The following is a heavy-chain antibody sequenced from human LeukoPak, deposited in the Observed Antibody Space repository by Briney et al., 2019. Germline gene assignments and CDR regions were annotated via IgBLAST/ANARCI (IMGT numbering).Heavy chain of an antibody. CDR3: ARESYDSSGYYPDY. V-gene: IGHV4-59*01. CDR1: GGSISSYY. CDR2: IYYSGST. D-gene: IGHD3-22*01. Sequence: PSETLSLTCTVSGGSISSYYWSWIRQPPGKGLEWIGYIYYSGSTNYNPSLKSRVTISVDTSKNQFSPKLSSVTAADTAVYYCARESYDSSGYYPDYWGQGTLVTVSS. J-gene: IGHJ4*02.